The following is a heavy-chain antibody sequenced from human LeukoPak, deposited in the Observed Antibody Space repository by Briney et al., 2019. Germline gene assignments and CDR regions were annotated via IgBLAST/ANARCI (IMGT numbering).Heavy chain of an antibody. CDR1: GGSISSYY. Sequence: PSETLSLTCTVSGGSISSYYWSWIRQPPGKGLEWIGYIYYSGSTNYNPSLKSRVTISVDTSKNQFSLKLSSVTAADTAVYYCARGPMVRGVIMQGWFDPWGQGTLVTVSS. CDR3: ARGPMVRGVIMQGWFDP. V-gene: IGHV4-59*01. J-gene: IGHJ5*02. CDR2: IYYSGST. D-gene: IGHD3-10*01.